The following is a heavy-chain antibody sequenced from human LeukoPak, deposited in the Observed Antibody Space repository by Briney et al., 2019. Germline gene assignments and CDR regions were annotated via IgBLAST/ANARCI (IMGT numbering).Heavy chain of an antibody. CDR1: GFNFISHW. J-gene: IGHJ4*02. Sequence: GGSLRLSCAASGFNFISHWMTWVRQAPGKGLEWVANIKQDGSEKYYVDSVMGRFTISRDNAKNSLYLQMNSLRAEDTAVYYCARMSTSGWYVCDYWGQGTLVTVSS. D-gene: IGHD6-13*01. V-gene: IGHV3-7*01. CDR3: ARMSTSGWYVCDY. CDR2: IKQDGSEK.